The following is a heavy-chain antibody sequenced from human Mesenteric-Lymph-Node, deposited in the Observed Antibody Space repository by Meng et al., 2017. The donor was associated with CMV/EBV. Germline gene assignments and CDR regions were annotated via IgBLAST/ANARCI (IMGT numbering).Heavy chain of an antibody. D-gene: IGHD1-1*01. CDR2: IYHSGST. J-gene: IGHJ4*02. CDR1: GYSITGGYY. CDR3: ARGRTGTTGY. Sequence: SETLSLTCTVSGYSITGGYYWGWIRQPPGEGLEWIGSIYHSGSTVYNPSLKSRVTISVDTSNNQFSLMLSSATAADTAVYYCARGRTGTTGYWGQGTLVTVSS. V-gene: IGHV4-38-2*02.